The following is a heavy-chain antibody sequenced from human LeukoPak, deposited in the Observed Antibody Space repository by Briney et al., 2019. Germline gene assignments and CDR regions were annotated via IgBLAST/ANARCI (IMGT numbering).Heavy chain of an antibody. CDR1: GDSISTYY. CDR3: ARIVSDCGDTRCSDTFDP. J-gene: IGHJ5*02. D-gene: IGHD2-21*01. Sequence: SETLSLTCTVSGDSISTYYWSWIRQPAGKGLEWIGRIFSSGYTNYNPSLKSRARMSVDTSKKQFSLKLNSLTAADTAVYYCARIVSDCGDTRCSDTFDPWGQGTLVTVSS. V-gene: IGHV4-4*07. CDR2: IFSSGYT.